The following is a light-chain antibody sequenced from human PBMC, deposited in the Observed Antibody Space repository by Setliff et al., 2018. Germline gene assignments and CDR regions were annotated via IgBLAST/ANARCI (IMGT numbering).Light chain of an antibody. J-gene: IGLJ1*01. CDR3: CSYAGSYTSFDV. CDR1: SSDVGGYNY. Sequence: QSALTQPRSVSGSPGQSVTISCTGTSSDVGGYNYVSWYQQHPGKAPKLIIYDVSKRPSGVPDRFSGSKSGNTASLTISGLQAEDEADYYCCSYAGSYTSFDVFGTGTKVTVL. CDR2: DVS. V-gene: IGLV2-11*01.